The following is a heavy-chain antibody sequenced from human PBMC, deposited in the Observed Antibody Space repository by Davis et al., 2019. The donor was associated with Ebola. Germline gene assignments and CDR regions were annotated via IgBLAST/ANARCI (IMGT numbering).Heavy chain of an antibody. V-gene: IGHV3-7*03. J-gene: IGHJ6*02. D-gene: IGHD2-2*01. CDR3: ARVSVPAALVPIDYYAMDV. Sequence: GESLKIPCAASGFTFNRYWMSWVRQAPGKGLQWVANIQEGGSEKYYVDSVKGRFTISRDNAKNSLYLQMNSLRAEDTAVYYCARVSVPAALVPIDYYAMDVWGQGTTVTVSS. CDR2: IQEGGSEK. CDR1: GFTFNRYW.